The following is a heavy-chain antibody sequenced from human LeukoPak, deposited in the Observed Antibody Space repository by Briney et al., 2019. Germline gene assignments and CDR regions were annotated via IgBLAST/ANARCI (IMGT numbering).Heavy chain of an antibody. Sequence: GGSLRLSCAASGFTFSSYSMNWVRQAPGKGLEWVSSISSSSSYIYYADSVKGRFTISRDNAKNSLYLQMNSLRAEDTAVYYCARDGQWLTVPPSGMDVWGQGTTVTVSS. D-gene: IGHD6-19*01. CDR3: ARDGQWLTVPPSGMDV. CDR1: GFTFSSYS. J-gene: IGHJ6*02. CDR2: ISSSSSYI. V-gene: IGHV3-21*01.